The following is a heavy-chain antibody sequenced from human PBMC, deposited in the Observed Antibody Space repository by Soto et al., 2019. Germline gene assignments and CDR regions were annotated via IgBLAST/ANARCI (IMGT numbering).Heavy chain of an antibody. CDR3: ARYFLRGRFFDS. CDR1: DGSFSSSYY. V-gene: IGHV4-39*01. CDR2: IYYSGHT. J-gene: IGHJ4*02. Sequence: SETLSLTCSVSDGSFSSSYYWGCLRQAPGKGLEWLGNIYYSGHTYYNPSLKSRFAMSVDTSKNQFSLTLTSVTAADTAVYYCARYFLRGRFFDSWGQGTLVTVSS. D-gene: IGHD3-3*01.